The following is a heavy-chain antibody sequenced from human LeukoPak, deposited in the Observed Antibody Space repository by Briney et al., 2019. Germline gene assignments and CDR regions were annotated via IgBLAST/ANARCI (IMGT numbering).Heavy chain of an antibody. CDR3: ARDSSEFRSLIPH. D-gene: IGHD2-21*01. Sequence: SVEVSCKASGGTFSSYAISWVRQAPGQGLEWMGGIIPIFGTAKYAQKFQGRVTITADESTSTAYMELSSLRSEDTAVYYCARDSSEFRSLIPHWGQGTLVTVSS. CDR1: GGTFSSYA. V-gene: IGHV1-69*13. J-gene: IGHJ1*01. CDR2: IIPIFGTA.